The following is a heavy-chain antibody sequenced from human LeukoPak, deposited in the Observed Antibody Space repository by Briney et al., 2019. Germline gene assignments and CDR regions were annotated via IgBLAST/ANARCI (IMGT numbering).Heavy chain of an antibody. Sequence: ASVKVSCKASGYTFTSYDINWVRQATGQGLEWMGWMNPNSGNTGYAQKFQGRVTITRNTSISTAYMELSSLRSEDTAVYYCARGRAVAGPNWFDPWGQGTLVTVSS. V-gene: IGHV1-8*03. CDR3: ARGRAVAGPNWFDP. CDR2: MNPNSGNT. CDR1: GYTFTSYD. D-gene: IGHD6-19*01. J-gene: IGHJ5*02.